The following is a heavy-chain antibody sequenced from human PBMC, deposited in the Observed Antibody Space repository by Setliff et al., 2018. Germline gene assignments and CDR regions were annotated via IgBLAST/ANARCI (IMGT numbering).Heavy chain of an antibody. CDR3: ACPDILTGLSDY. CDR2: ISYDETKI. Sequence: PGGSLRLSCVASGFTFSNYGMHWVRQTPGKGLEWVALISYDETKINYADSVKGRFTISRDNAKKSLYLQMNSLRAEDTAVYYCACPDILTGLSDYWGQGTMVTVSS. V-gene: IGHV3-33*05. D-gene: IGHD3-9*01. J-gene: IGHJ4*03. CDR1: GFTFSNYG.